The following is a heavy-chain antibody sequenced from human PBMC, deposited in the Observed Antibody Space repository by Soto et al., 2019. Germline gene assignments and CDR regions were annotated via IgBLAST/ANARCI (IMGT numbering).Heavy chain of an antibody. V-gene: IGHV1-69*01. CDR2: IIPIFGTA. CDR3: ARDPGYCSGGSCSSANWFDP. CDR1: GGTFSSYA. Sequence: QVQLVQSGAEVKKPGSSVKVSCKASGGTFSSYAISWVRQAPGQGLEWMGGIIPIFGTANYEQKFQGRVTITADESTSTAYMELSSLRSEDTAVYYCARDPGYCSGGSCSSANWFDPWGQGTLVTVSS. D-gene: IGHD2-15*01. J-gene: IGHJ5*02.